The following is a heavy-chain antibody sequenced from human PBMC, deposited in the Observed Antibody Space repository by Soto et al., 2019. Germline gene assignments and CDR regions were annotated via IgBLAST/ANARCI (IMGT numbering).Heavy chain of an antibody. CDR2: IIPSLGRA. V-gene: IGHV1-69*02. CDR1: AGTFRRYT. CDR3: TRLGVHGGYDL. D-gene: IGHD5-12*01. Sequence: QVHLGQSGAEVKKPGSSVKVSCKAAAGTFRRYTITSVRQAPGQGLEWMGRIIPSLGRANYAQTFQGRVTIAADEPTRTAHTALRSLRSEHTAVYYCTRLGVHGGYDLWGQGNLVTVSS. J-gene: IGHJ4*02.